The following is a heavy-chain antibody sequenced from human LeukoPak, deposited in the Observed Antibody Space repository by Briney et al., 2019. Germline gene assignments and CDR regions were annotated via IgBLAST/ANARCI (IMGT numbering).Heavy chain of an antibody. CDR1: GGSFSGYY. D-gene: IGHD6-13*01. J-gene: IGHJ4*02. CDR3: AREAAAGTFYFDY. Sequence: SETLSLTCAVYGGSFSGYYWSWIRQPPGKGLEWIGEINHSGSTNYNPSLKRRVTISVDTSKNQFSLKLTSVTAADTAVYYCAREAAAGTFYFDYWGQGTLVTVSS. CDR2: INHSGST. V-gene: IGHV4-34*01.